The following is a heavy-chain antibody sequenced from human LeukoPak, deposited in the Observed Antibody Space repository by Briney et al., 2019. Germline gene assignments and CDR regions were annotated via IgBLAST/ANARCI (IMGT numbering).Heavy chain of an antibody. CDR3: AKPQGSCSSTTCSYFFDY. CDR2: IFGNGANT. Sequence: GGSLRLSCTASGFKFSNYAMSWLRQAPGKGPEWVSVIFGNGANTYYADSVKGRFTVSRDNFQPTHYLHMNSLRPEDTAVYYCAKPQGSCSSTTCSYFFDYWGHGTLVTVSS. CDR1: GFKFSNYA. J-gene: IGHJ4*01. V-gene: IGHV3-23*01. D-gene: IGHD2-2*01.